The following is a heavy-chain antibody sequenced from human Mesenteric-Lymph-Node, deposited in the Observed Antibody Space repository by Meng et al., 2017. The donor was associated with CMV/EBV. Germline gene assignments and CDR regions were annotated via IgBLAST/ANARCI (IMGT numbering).Heavy chain of an antibody. CDR1: GGSFSGYY. Sequence: GSLRLSCAVYGGSFSGYYWSWIRQPPGKGLEWIGEINHSGSTNYNPSLKSRVTISVDTSKNQFSLKLSSVTAADTAVYYCARCVGYYYYGMDVWGQGTTVTVSS. CDR2: INHSGST. D-gene: IGHD1-26*01. V-gene: IGHV4-34*01. CDR3: ARCVGYYYYGMDV. J-gene: IGHJ6*02.